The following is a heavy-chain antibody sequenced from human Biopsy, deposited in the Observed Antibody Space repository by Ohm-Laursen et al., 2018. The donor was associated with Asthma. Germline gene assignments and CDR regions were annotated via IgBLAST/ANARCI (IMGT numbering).Heavy chain of an antibody. J-gene: IGHJ6*02. CDR2: ISFDGSNK. Sequence: SLRLSCADSAFSFSRHGMHWVRQAPGKGMEWVAVISFDGSNKYYGDSVKGRFTIDRDNSKNTVYLQMNSLRAEDTAVYYWASYEVVTAILPMDVWGQGTTVTVSS. CDR3: ASYEVVTAILPMDV. V-gene: IGHV3-30*03. CDR1: AFSFSRHG. D-gene: IGHD2-21*02.